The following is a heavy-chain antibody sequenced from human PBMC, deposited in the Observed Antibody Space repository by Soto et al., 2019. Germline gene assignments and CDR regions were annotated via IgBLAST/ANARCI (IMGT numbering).Heavy chain of an antibody. D-gene: IGHD6-6*01. CDR3: ASQSIAARPFDY. J-gene: IGHJ4*02. V-gene: IGHV3-48*01. CDR2: ISSSSTI. CDR1: GFTFSSYS. Sequence: EVQLVESGGGLVQPGGSLRLSCAASGFTFSSYSMNWVRQAPGKGLEWVSYISSSSTIYYADCVKGRFTISRDNAKNSLYLQMNSLRAEDTAVYYCASQSIAARPFDYWGQGTLVTVSS.